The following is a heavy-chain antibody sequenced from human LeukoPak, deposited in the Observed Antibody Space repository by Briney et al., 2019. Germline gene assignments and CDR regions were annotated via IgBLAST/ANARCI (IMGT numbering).Heavy chain of an antibody. CDR2: ISSSSSYI. Sequence: PGRSLRLSCAASGFTFSSYSMNWVRQAPGKGLEWVSSISSSSSYIYYADSVKGRFTISRDNAKNLLYLQMNSLRAEDTAVYYCARDLTGRSDYWGQGTLVTVSS. CDR1: GFTFSSYS. J-gene: IGHJ4*02. CDR3: ARDLTGRSDY. V-gene: IGHV3-21*01. D-gene: IGHD1-20*01.